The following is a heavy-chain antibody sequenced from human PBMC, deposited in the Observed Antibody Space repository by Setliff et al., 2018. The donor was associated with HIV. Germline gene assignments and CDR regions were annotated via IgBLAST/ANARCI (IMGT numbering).Heavy chain of an antibody. D-gene: IGHD3-10*01. CDR3: VADPSISMVRGLILGSTFDI. CDR2: IVVGRGNT. Sequence: SVKVSCKASGFTFTDSAVQWVRQTRGQRLEWIGWIVVGRGNTNYAQQFQGRVTITRDMSTSTAYMELNSLRSEDTAVYYCVADPSISMVRGLILGSTFDIWGQGTMVTVSS. J-gene: IGHJ3*02. CDR1: GFTFTDSA. V-gene: IGHV1-58*01.